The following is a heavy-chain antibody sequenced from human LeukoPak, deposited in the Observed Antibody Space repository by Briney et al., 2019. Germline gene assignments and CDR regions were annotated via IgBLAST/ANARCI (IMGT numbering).Heavy chain of an antibody. J-gene: IGHJ4*02. D-gene: IGHD4-11*01. CDR1: GYSINSGYY. CDR3: SRVAPGYSNYWSFYFEW. CDR2: TYHTGRA. Sequence: SETLSLTCSVSGYSINSGYYWAWIRQPPGKGLEWIAITYHTGRAYYNPSLESRVTISVDTSKNQFFLKLNSVIAADAAFYFCSRVAPGYSNYWSFYFEWWGQGTLVTVSS. V-gene: IGHV4-38-2*02.